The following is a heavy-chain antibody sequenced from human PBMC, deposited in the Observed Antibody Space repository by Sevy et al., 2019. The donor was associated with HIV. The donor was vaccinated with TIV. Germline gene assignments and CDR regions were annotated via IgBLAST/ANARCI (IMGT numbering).Heavy chain of an antibody. CDR3: TTDAGMIPWYALQH. J-gene: IGHJ1*01. V-gene: IGHV3-15*01. CDR2: IKSNIDGGTA. CDR1: GFSFTDAW. D-gene: IGHD2-8*01. Sequence: GGSLRLSCAAPGFSFTDAWMRWVRQAPGQGLEWIGRIKSNIDGGTADYAAAVRGRFTISRDDSKNAVYLQLNSLKTEDTAVYYCTTDAGMIPWYALQHWGRGTLVTVSS.